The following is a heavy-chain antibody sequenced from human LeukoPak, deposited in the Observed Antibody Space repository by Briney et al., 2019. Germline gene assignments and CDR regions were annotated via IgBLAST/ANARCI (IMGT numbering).Heavy chain of an antibody. J-gene: IGHJ3*02. D-gene: IGHD2-2*01. CDR3: ARGCGSTSCYDFDI. CDR2: IYYSGST. Sequence: PSQTLSHTCTVSGGSISSGDYYWSWIRQPPGKGLEWIGYIYYSGSTYYNPSLKSRVTISVDTSKNQFSLKLSSVTAADTAVYYCARGCGSTSCYDFDIWGQGTMVTVSS. V-gene: IGHV4-30-4*01. CDR1: GGSISSGDYY.